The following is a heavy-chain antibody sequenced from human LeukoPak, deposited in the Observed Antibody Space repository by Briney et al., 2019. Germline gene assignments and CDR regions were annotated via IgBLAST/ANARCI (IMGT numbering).Heavy chain of an antibody. CDR3: AREGAEYCSSTSCSGDAFDI. J-gene: IGHJ3*02. V-gene: IGHV5-51*01. CDR2: IYPGDSDS. D-gene: IGHD2-2*01. Sequence: GESLKISCKGSGYSFTSYWIGWVRQMPGKGLEWMGIIYPGDSDSRYSPSFQGQVTISADKSISTAYLQWTSLKASDTAMYYCAREGAEYCSSTSCSGDAFDIWGQGTMVTVSS. CDR1: GYSFTSYW.